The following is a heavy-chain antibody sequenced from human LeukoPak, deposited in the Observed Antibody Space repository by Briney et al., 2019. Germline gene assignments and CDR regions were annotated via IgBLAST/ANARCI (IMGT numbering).Heavy chain of an antibody. Sequence: GGSLRLSCAASGFTFSSYSMNWVRQAPGKGLEWVSSISSSSSYIYYADSVKGRFTISRDNAKNSLYLQMNSLRAEDTAVYYCARPLVYYDSRGYYPLDYWGQGTLVTVSS. J-gene: IGHJ4*02. V-gene: IGHV3-21*01. CDR1: GFTFSSYS. CDR2: ISSSSSYI. CDR3: ARPLVYYDSRGYYPLDY. D-gene: IGHD3-22*01.